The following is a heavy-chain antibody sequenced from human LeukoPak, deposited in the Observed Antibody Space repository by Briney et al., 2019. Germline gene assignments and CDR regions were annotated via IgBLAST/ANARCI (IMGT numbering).Heavy chain of an antibody. CDR1: GFTFSSYA. Sequence: GGSLRLSCSASGFTFSSYAMHWVRQAPGKGLEYVSAISSNGGSTYYADSVKGRFTISRDNSKNTVYLQMNSLRAEDTAVYYCARDYCRTTSCLESWGQGTLVTVSS. D-gene: IGHD2-2*01. CDR2: ISSNGGST. CDR3: ARDYCRTTSCLES. J-gene: IGHJ4*02. V-gene: IGHV3-64*04.